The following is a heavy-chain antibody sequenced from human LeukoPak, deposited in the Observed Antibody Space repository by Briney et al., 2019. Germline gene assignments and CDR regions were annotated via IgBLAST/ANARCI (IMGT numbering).Heavy chain of an antibody. CDR1: GFTFSNYG. Sequence: PGGSLRLSCAASGFTFSNYGMHWVRQAPGKGLEWVAVISYDGSNKYYADSVKGRFTISRDNSKNTLYLQMNSLRAEDTAVYYCATSIPGGGQGTLVTVSS. V-gene: IGHV3-30*03. J-gene: IGHJ4*02. CDR3: ATSIPG. CDR2: ISYDGSNK. D-gene: IGHD2/OR15-2a*01.